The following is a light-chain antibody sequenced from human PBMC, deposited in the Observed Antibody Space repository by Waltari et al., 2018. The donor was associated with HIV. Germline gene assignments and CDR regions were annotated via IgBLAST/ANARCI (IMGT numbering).Light chain of an antibody. CDR3: ALYMTGAKWV. V-gene: IGLV8-61*01. CDR1: SDSVSINYY. Sequence: QTVVTQEPSFSVSPGGTVTLTCALNSDSVSINYYPGWFQQTPGQAPPTLISSTYSRSSGVPDRFSGSILGNKAALTITGAQADDDSVYFCALYMTGAKWVFGGGTKLTVL. J-gene: IGLJ3*02. CDR2: STY.